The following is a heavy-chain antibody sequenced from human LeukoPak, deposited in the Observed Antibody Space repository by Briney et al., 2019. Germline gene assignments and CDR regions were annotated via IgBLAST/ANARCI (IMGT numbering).Heavy chain of an antibody. V-gene: IGHV4-59*01. D-gene: IGHD3-22*01. CDR1: GGSISSYY. CDR3: ARGVRYYYDSSGNYYYYMDV. CDR2: IYYTGST. Sequence: SETLSLTCTVSGGSISSYYWSWIRQPPGKGLEWIGYIYYTGSTNYNPSLKSRVTISVDTSKNQFSLKLSSVTAADTAVYYCARGVRYYYDSSGNYYYYMDVWGKGTTVTVSS. J-gene: IGHJ6*03.